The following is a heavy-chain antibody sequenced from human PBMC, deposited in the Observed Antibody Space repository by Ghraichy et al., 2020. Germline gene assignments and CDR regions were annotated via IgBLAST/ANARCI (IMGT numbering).Heavy chain of an antibody. D-gene: IGHD3-10*01. Sequence: GGSLRLSCAASGFTFSSYAMSWVRQAPGKGLEWVSAISGSGGSTYYADSVKGRFTISRDNSKNTLYLQMNSLRAEDTAVYYCAKRGGLWFGELNYYYYYGMDVWGQGTTVTISS. CDR2: ISGSGGST. V-gene: IGHV3-23*01. J-gene: IGHJ6*02. CDR1: GFTFSSYA. CDR3: AKRGGLWFGELNYYYYYGMDV.